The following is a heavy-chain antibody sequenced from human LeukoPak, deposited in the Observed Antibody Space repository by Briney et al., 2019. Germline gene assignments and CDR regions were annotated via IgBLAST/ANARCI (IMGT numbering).Heavy chain of an antibody. CDR2: ISDSGSST. J-gene: IGHJ4*02. V-gene: IGHV3-23*01. Sequence: GGSLRLSCAASGFSFSSYGMSWVRQAPGKGLEWVSGISDSGSSTNYADSVKGRFTISRDNAKNSLYLQMNSLRAEDTAVYYCARDPINYYGSDEIFDYWGQGTLVTVSS. CDR1: GFSFSSYG. D-gene: IGHD3-10*01. CDR3: ARDPINYYGSDEIFDY.